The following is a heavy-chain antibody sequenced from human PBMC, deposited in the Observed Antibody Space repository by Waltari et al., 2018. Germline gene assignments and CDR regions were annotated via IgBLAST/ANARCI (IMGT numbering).Heavy chain of an antibody. CDR3: ARGWLAAAGTSYYYMDV. V-gene: IGHV4-61*02. CDR1: GGSISSGSYY. Sequence: QVQLQESGPGLVKPSQTLSLTCTVSGGSISSGSYYWSWIRQPAGKGLEGMGRIYTSGSTNYNPSLKSRVTISVDTSKNQFSLKLSSGTAADTAVYYCARGWLAAAGTSYYYMDVWGKGTTVTVSS. J-gene: IGHJ6*03. D-gene: IGHD6-13*01. CDR2: IYTSGST.